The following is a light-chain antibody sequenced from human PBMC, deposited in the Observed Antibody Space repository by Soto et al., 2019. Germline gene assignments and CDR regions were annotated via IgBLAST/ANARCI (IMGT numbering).Light chain of an antibody. CDR3: QQANSFPLT. V-gene: IGKV1-12*01. CDR1: QGISGW. CDR2: DAS. J-gene: IGKJ4*01. Sequence: DIHMTQSPSSVSASVGDRVTITCRASQGISGWLAWYQQKPEKAPKLVIYDASSLQSGVPSRFSGSGSGTDFTLTISSLQPEDFATYYCQQANSFPLTFGGGTKVDIK.